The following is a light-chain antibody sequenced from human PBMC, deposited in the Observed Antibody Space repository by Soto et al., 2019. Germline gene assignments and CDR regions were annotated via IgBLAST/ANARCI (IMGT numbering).Light chain of an antibody. CDR3: QQYNVWALT. Sequence: EIVMTQSPATLSVSPGERATLSCRASQSVSSILAWYQQKPGQTPKLLIYVASTRATGIPARFSGSGSGTQFTLAISRLQSEDFAVYYCQQYNVWALTFGGGTKVEFK. V-gene: IGKV3-15*01. J-gene: IGKJ4*02. CDR2: VAS. CDR1: QSVSSI.